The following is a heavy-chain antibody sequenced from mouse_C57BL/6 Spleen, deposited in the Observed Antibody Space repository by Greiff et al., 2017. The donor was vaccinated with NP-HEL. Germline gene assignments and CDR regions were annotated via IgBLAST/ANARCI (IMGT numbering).Heavy chain of an antibody. CDR3: AREYGSSHWFAY. CDR1: GFTFSDYG. D-gene: IGHD1-1*01. V-gene: IGHV5-17*01. J-gene: IGHJ3*01. Sequence: EVNLVESGGGLVKPGGSLKLSCAASGFTFSDYGMHWVRQAPEKGLEWVAYISSGSSTIYYADTVKGRFTISRDNAKNTLFLQMTSLRSEDTAMYYGAREYGSSHWFAYWGQGTLVTVSA. CDR2: ISSGSSTI.